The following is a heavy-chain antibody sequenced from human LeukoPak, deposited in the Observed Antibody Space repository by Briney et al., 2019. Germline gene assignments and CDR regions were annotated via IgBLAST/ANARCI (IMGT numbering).Heavy chain of an antibody. Sequence: SVKVSCKASGYTFTYRYLHWVRQAPGQALEWMGWITPFNGNTSYAQKFQDRVTITRDRSMSTAYMELSSLRSEDTAMYYCASFLLTTGDAFDIWGQGTLVTVSS. V-gene: IGHV1-45*02. CDR3: ASFLLTTGDAFDI. CDR2: ITPFNGNT. D-gene: IGHD4-17*01. J-gene: IGHJ4*02. CDR1: GYTFTYRY.